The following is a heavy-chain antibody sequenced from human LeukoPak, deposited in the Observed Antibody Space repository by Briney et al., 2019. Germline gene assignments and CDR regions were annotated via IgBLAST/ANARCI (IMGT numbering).Heavy chain of an antibody. Sequence: GGSLRLSCAASGFTFSSYAMSWVRQAPGKGLEWVAVISYDGSNKYYADSVKGRFTISRDNSKNTLYLQMNSLRAEDTAVYYCARTRDSSWYLGAFDIWGQGTMVTVSS. CDR1: GFTFSSYA. J-gene: IGHJ3*02. CDR3: ARTRDSSWYLGAFDI. V-gene: IGHV3-30*03. CDR2: ISYDGSNK. D-gene: IGHD6-13*01.